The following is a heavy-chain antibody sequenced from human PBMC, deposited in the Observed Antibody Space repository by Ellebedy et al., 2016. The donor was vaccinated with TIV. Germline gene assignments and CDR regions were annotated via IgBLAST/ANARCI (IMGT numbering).Heavy chain of an antibody. CDR3: ARDRPGYGEIPRPFDY. CDR2: INPNSGGT. V-gene: IGHV1-2*02. CDR1: GYTFTGYY. J-gene: IGHJ4*02. D-gene: IGHD4-17*01. Sequence: AASVKVSCKASGYTFTGYYMHWVRQAPGQGLEWMGWINPNSGGTNYAQKFQGRVTMTRDTSISTAYMELSRLRSDDTAVYYCARDRPGYGEIPRPFDYWGQGTLVTVSS.